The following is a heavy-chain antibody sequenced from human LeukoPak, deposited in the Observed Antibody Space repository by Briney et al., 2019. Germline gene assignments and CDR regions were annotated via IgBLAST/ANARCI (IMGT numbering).Heavy chain of an antibody. CDR2: ISYDGSNK. CDR3: ARGHSGSYYP. V-gene: IGHV3-30-3*01. D-gene: IGHD1-26*01. CDR1: GFTLSSYA. Sequence: GGSLRLSFSASGFTLSSYAMHWGRPAPGKGVEWVAVISYDGSNKYYADSVKGRFTISRDNSKNTLYLQMNSLRAEDTAVYYCARGHSGSYYPWGQGTLVTVSS. J-gene: IGHJ5*02.